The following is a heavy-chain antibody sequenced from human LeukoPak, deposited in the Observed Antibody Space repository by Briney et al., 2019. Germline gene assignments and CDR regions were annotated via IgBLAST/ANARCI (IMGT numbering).Heavy chain of an antibody. V-gene: IGHV3-23*01. CDR2: VSGDGANT. J-gene: IGHJ3*01. Sequence: RGSLRLTCPRSALSSTPSVISAVQQAPGKGLEWVSTVSGDGANTYYADSVKGRFTISRDTSKNTPSIQIHSLRAAHTAVYYCVNFALSLKYYLDVWGQGTMVTVSS. CDR3: VNFALSLKYYLDV. CDR1: ALSSTPSV. D-gene: IGHD2/OR15-2a*01.